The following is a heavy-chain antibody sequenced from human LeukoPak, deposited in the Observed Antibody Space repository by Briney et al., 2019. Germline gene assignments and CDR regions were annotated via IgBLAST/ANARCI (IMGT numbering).Heavy chain of an antibody. D-gene: IGHD4-23*01. J-gene: IGHJ3*02. CDR1: GGSFSGYY. CDR3: ASSRAYYGGNLRRAFDI. V-gene: IGHV4-34*01. CDR2: INHSGST. Sequence: KPSETLSLTCAVYGGSFSGYYWSWIRQPPGKGLEWIGEINHSGSTNYNPSLKSRVTISVDTSKNQFSLKLSSVTAADTAVYYCASSRAYYGGNLRRAFDIWGQGTMVTVSS.